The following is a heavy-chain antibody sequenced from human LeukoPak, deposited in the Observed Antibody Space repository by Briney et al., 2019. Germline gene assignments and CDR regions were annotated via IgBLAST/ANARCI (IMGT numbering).Heavy chain of an antibody. Sequence: PGGSLRLSCAASGFTFSSYAMSWVRQAPGKGLEWASAISGSGGSTYYADSVKGRFTISRDNAKNTLYLQMNSLRAEDTAVYYCARVSEQWLVPHHMDVWGKGTTVTVSS. V-gene: IGHV3-23*01. D-gene: IGHD6-19*01. CDR2: ISGSGGST. J-gene: IGHJ6*03. CDR3: ARVSEQWLVPHHMDV. CDR1: GFTFSSYA.